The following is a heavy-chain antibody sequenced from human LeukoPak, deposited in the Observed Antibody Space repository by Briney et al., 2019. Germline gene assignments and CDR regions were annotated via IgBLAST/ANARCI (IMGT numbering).Heavy chain of an antibody. CDR2: IGGSGDRT. CDR1: GFTFSNYA. CDR3: AKDLDVAVTTNDY. J-gene: IGHJ4*02. D-gene: IGHD4-17*01. V-gene: IGHV3-23*01. Sequence: GGSLTLSCAASGFTFSNYAMTWVRQAPGKGLEWVSCIGGSGDRTYFADSVKGRFTISRDNSKNTLYLQMNRLRAEDTAVYYCAKDLDVAVTTNDYWGQGTLVTVSS.